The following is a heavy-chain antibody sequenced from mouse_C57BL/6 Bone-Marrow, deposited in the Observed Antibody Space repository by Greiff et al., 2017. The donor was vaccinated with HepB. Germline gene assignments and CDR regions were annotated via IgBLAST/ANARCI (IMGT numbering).Heavy chain of an antibody. CDR1: GYTFTSYD. CDR3: ARWVITTVVATDYAMDY. Sequence: QVQLKESGPELVKPGASVKLSCKASGYTFTSYDINWVKQRPGQGLEWIGWIYPRDGSTKYNEKFKGKATLTVDTSSSTAYMELHSLTSEDSAVYFCARWVITTVVATDYAMDYWGQGTSVTVSS. D-gene: IGHD1-1*01. J-gene: IGHJ4*01. V-gene: IGHV1-85*01. CDR2: IYPRDGST.